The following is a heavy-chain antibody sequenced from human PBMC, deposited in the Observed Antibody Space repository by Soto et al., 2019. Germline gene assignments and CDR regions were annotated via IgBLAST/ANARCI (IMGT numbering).Heavy chain of an antibody. CDR2: TSNGGNT. J-gene: IGHJ5*02. Sequence: EVQLLESGGGLVQRGGSLRLSCAASGFPFSTYAMTWVRQVPGKGLEWVSTTSNGGNTEFAESVRGRFTVFRDNSKNTIYLQMSSLRAEESAIYFCAKEFRPGLIVPTKSGFDPWGQGTPVTVSS. V-gene: IGHV3-23*01. CDR1: GFPFSTYA. CDR3: AKEFRPGLIVPTKSGFDP. D-gene: IGHD2-15*01.